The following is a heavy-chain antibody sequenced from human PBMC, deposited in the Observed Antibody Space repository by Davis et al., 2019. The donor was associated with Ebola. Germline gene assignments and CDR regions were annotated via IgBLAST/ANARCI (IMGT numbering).Heavy chain of an antibody. CDR3: ARDSFIAAAGTPDY. V-gene: IGHV1-18*01. CDR2: ISAYNGNT. Sequence: ASVKVSCKASGGTFTSYAISWVRQAPGQGLEWMGWISAYNGNTNYAQKLQGRVTMTTDTSTSTVYMELSSLRSEDTAVYYCARDSFIAAAGTPDYWGQGTLVTVSS. J-gene: IGHJ4*02. CDR1: GGTFTSYA. D-gene: IGHD6-13*01.